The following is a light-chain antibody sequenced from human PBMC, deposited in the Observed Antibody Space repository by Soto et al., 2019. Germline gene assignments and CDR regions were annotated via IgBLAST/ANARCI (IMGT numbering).Light chain of an antibody. V-gene: IGKV2D-29*01. CDR2: ELS. CDR3: MQIIQDPIN. CDR1: ESLLHSDGKTY. J-gene: IGKJ5*01. Sequence: IVMTQTPLSLSVAPGQPASISCTSSESLLHSDGKTYLYWYLQMPGQPPHLLIYELSNRFSGEPDKFSCNGSGTDHTLKISRVEAEDVGVYYCMQIIQDPINFGQGTRLEIK.